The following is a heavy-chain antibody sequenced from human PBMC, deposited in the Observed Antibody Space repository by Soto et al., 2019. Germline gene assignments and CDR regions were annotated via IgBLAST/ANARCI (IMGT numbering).Heavy chain of an antibody. D-gene: IGHD6-13*01. Sequence: EVQLLDSGGGLVQPGGSLRLSCAASGFTFSSYAMNWVRQAPGKGLEWVSVSSGSGDSTYYADSVKGRFTISRDNSKNTLYLQMNSLRTDDTAVYYCARRGPGTYFDYWGQGTLVTVSS. J-gene: IGHJ4*02. CDR1: GFTFSSYA. CDR3: ARRGPGTYFDY. V-gene: IGHV3-23*01. CDR2: SSGSGDST.